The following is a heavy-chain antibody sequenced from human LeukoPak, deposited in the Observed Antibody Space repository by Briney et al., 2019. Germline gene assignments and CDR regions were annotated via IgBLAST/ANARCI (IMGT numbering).Heavy chain of an antibody. V-gene: IGHV4-39*02. D-gene: IGHD6-19*01. CDR3: ATSSSGWYLVYFDY. CDR1: GDSISSSSYY. CDR2: IYYSGST. Sequence: PSETLSLTCTVSGDSISSSSYYRGWIRQPPGKGLEWIGSIYYSGSTYYNPSLKSRVTISVDTSKNHFSLKLSSVTAADTAVYYCATSSSGWYLVYFDYWGQGTLVTVSS. J-gene: IGHJ4*02.